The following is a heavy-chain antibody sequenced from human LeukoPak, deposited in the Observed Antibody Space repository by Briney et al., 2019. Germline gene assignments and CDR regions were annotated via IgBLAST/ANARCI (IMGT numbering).Heavy chain of an antibody. D-gene: IGHD3-10*01. V-gene: IGHV1-69*05. CDR3: ASSGGPGEGYTYYYYMDV. J-gene: IGHJ6*03. CDR2: IIPIFGTA. CDR1: GGTFSSYA. Sequence: ASVKVSCKASGGTFSSYAISRVRQGPGQGLEWMGRIIPIFGTANYAQKFQGRVTITTDESTSTAYMELSSLRSEDTAVYYCASSGGPGEGYTYYYYMDVWGKGTTVTVSS.